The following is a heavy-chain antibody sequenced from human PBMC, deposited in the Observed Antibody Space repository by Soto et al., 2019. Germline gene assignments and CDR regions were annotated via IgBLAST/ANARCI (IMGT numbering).Heavy chain of an antibody. V-gene: IGHV1-8*01. CDR2: VNPNNGDT. Sequence: QVQLVQSGAELKKPGASVKVSCKASGYTFSNYDMNWVRQATGQGPEWIGWVNPNNGDTGYAQKFRGRVTRTTDLSTTTAYMEVTTLRSEDTAIYYCAKVSRKGSAIDFDYWGQGTLITVSS. D-gene: IGHD3-10*01. J-gene: IGHJ4*02. CDR3: AKVSRKGSAIDFDY. CDR1: GYTFSNYD.